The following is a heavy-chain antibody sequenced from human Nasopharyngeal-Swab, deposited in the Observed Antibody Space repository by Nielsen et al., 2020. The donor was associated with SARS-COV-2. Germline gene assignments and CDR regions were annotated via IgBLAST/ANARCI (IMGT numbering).Heavy chain of an antibody. Sequence: GESLKISCKGSGYRFISYWIGWVRQMPGKGLEWMGIIYPGDSDTRYSPSFQGQVTISADKSINTAYLQWSSLKASDTAMYYCASSYSGSPGYFDYWGQGTLVTVSS. CDR1: GYRFISYW. V-gene: IGHV5-51*01. CDR2: IYPGDSDT. J-gene: IGHJ4*02. D-gene: IGHD1-26*01. CDR3: ASSYSGSPGYFDY.